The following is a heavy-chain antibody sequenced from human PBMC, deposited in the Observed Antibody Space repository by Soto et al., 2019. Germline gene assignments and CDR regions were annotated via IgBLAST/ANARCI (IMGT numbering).Heavy chain of an antibody. CDR1: GGSISGYY. Sequence: QVQLQESGPGLVKPSETLSLTCTVPGGSISGYYWSWIRQAPGKGLEWIGYIYYSGTTNYDPSLKSRVTMSVDTSKNQFSLKLSSVTTADTAVYYCARLTGGTYLSFYYYIGVWGKGTTVTVSS. D-gene: IGHD2-8*02. CDR2: IYYSGTT. V-gene: IGHV4-59*01. CDR3: ARLTGGTYLSFYYYIGV. J-gene: IGHJ6*03.